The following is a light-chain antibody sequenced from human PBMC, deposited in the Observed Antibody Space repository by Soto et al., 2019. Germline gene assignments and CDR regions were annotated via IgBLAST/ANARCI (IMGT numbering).Light chain of an antibody. J-gene: IGKJ1*01. Sequence: IQVTQSPPTLSSSLGDRVTITCRASQSITNWLAWYQQKPGKAPKLLMYKASSLESGVPSRFRGIGSGTEFTLTISSMKPDDFATYYCQQYSAYWTFGQGTKVDIK. CDR2: KAS. V-gene: IGKV1-5*03. CDR3: QQYSAYWT. CDR1: QSITNW.